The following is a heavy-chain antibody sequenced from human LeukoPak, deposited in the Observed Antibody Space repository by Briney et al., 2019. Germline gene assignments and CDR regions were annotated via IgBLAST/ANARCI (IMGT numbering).Heavy chain of an antibody. J-gene: IGHJ3*02. CDR1: GGSISSSSYY. D-gene: IGHD3-3*02. V-gene: IGHV4-39*07. Sequence: MASETLSLTCTVSGGSISSSSYYWGWIRQPPGKGLEWIGSIYYSGSTYYNPSLKSRVTISVDTSKNQFSLKLSSVTAADTAVYYCARYSHGTFFEMLSSTDAFDIWGQGTMVTVSS. CDR3: ARYSHGTFFEMLSSTDAFDI. CDR2: IYYSGST.